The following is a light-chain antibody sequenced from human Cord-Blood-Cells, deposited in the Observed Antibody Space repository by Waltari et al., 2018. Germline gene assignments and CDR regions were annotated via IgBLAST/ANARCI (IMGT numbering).Light chain of an antibody. CDR3: QQYGSSPPWT. Sequence: EIVLTQSPGTLSLSPGERATLPCRASQSVSSSYLAWYQQKPGQAPRPLIYCASSRATGIPDRFSGSGSGTDFTLTISRLEPEDFAVYYCQQYGSSPPWTFGQGTKVEIK. J-gene: IGKJ1*01. CDR2: CAS. CDR1: QSVSSSY. V-gene: IGKV3-20*01.